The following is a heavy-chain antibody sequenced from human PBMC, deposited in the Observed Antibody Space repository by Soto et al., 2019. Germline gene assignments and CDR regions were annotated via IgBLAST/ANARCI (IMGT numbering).Heavy chain of an antibody. J-gene: IGHJ6*02. Sequence: EEQLVESGGGWVQPGESLRLSWVGSGFTFINHWLTWIRQAPGKGLEWVANINLGGSEKYYVESVKGRFTISRDDAKNSLFLQMNSLRAEDTAVYYCARGHYGMDVWGQGTTVTVSS. CDR3: ARGHYGMDV. V-gene: IGHV3-7*01. CDR2: INLGGSEK. CDR1: GFTFINHW.